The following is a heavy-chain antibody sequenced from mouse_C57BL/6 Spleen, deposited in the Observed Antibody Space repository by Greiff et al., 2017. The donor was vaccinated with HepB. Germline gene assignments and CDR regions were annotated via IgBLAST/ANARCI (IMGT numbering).Heavy chain of an antibody. CDR1: GYAFSSSW. V-gene: IGHV1-82*01. J-gene: IGHJ4*01. CDR2: IYPGDGDT. Sequence: VQLQESGPELVKPGASVKISCKASGYAFSSSWMNWVKQRPGKGLEWIGRIYPGDGDTNYNGKFKGKATLTADKSSSTAYMQLSSLTSEDSAVYFCARNYMDYWGQGTSVTVSS. CDR3: ARNYMDY.